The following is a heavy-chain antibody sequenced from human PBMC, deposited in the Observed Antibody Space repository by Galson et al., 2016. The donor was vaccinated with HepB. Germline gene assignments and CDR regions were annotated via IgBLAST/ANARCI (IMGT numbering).Heavy chain of an antibody. Sequence: SLRLSCAASGFSFSNYGMHWVRQAPGEGLEWVAGVSYGGSKNYYVDSVKGRFTISRDNSKNTLYLQMNSLRPEDTAIYYCAKDYCSDTCHLGRWNVWGQGTPVTVSS. D-gene: IGHD2-15*01. CDR2: VSYGGSKN. CDR3: AKDYCSDTCHLGRWNV. CDR1: GFSFSNYG. J-gene: IGHJ6*02. V-gene: IGHV3-30*18.